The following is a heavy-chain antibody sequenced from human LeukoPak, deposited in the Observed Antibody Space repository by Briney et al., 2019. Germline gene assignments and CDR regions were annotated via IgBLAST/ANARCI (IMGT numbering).Heavy chain of an antibody. CDR3: ARGSLKYSSGWYPWGAYYYMDV. V-gene: IGHV1-8*01. Sequence: GASVKVSCKASGYAFTSYDINWVRQATGQGLEWMGWMNPNSGNTGYAQKFQGRVTITRNTSISTAYMELSSLRSEDTAVYYCARGSLKYSSGWYPWGAYYYMDVWGKGTTVTVSS. J-gene: IGHJ6*03. CDR1: GYAFTSYD. D-gene: IGHD6-19*01. CDR2: MNPNSGNT.